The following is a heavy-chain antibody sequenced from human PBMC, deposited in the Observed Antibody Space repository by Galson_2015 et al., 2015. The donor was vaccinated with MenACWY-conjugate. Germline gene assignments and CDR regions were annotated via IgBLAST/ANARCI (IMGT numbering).Heavy chain of an antibody. CDR1: GFTFSNYD. D-gene: IGHD5-12*01. CDR2: IGSAGDT. CDR3: ARATMHAFDM. Sequence: SLRLSCAAAGFTFSNYDMHWVRQGTGKGLEWVSVIGSAGDTYYAGSVKGRFTISRENAKNSLYLQLNSLTGEDTAVYYCARATMHAFDMWGQGTMVTVSS. V-gene: IGHV3-13*01. J-gene: IGHJ3*02.